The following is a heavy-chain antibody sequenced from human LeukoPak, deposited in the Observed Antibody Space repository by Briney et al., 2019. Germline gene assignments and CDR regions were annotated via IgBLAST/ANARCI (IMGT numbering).Heavy chain of an antibody. V-gene: IGHV4-61*02. CDR1: GNSISSGDYY. J-gene: IGHJ4*02. CDR2: IYTSGST. CDR3: ARASYSYDISGWVPFDY. D-gene: IGHD3-22*01. Sequence: SETLSLTCTVSGNSISSGDYYWSWIRQPAGKGLEWIGRIYTSGSTTYNPSLKSRVTISGDTSENQFSLRLSSVTAADTAVYYCARASYSYDISGWVPFDYWGQGTLVTVSS.